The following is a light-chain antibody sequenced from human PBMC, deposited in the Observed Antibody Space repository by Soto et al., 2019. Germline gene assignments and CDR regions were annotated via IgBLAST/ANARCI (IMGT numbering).Light chain of an antibody. CDR2: AAS. CDR3: LQDNNDPLT. Sequence: AVQMTQSPSSLSASVGDRVTITCQASQGIRNDLGWYQQKPGKAPKLLIYAASRLQSGVPSRFSGSGSGTDFTLNISSLQPEDFATYYCLQDNNDPLTFCGGTKVEI. J-gene: IGKJ4*01. CDR1: QGIRND. V-gene: IGKV1-6*01.